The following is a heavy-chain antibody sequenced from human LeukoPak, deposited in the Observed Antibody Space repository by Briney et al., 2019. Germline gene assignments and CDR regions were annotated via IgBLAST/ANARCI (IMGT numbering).Heavy chain of an antibody. CDR3: ARDHGILMNLATAHAFDF. CDR1: GFTFTDYY. J-gene: IGHJ3*01. Sequence: ASVKVSCKASGFTFTDYYIHWVRQAPGQGPDWMGWINPNSGGSNFAQKFQGRVTMSRDTSISTAFMELSSLRSDDTAVYYCARDHGILMNLATAHAFDFWGQGTMVTVPS. CDR2: INPNSGGS. V-gene: IGHV1-2*02. D-gene: IGHD6-25*01.